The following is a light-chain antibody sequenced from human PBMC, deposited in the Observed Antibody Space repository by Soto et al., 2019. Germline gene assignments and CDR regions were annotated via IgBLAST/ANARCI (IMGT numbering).Light chain of an antibody. V-gene: IGKV3-11*01. J-gene: IGKJ4*01. Sequence: EIVLTQSPATLSLSPGERATLSCRASQSVSSYLAWYQQKPGQAPRLLIYDASNMATGIPARFSGSGSGTDFTPTISSLEPEDFAVYYCQQRSNWPFLTVGGGTKVEIK. CDR2: DAS. CDR1: QSVSSY. CDR3: QQRSNWPFLT.